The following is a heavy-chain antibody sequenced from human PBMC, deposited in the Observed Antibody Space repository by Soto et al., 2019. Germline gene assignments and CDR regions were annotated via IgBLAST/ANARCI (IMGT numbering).Heavy chain of an antibody. D-gene: IGHD2-2*01. J-gene: IGHJ6*02. CDR1: GYTFTGYY. CDR3: ARVGYCSSTSCSLYYYYGMDV. Sequence: GASVKVSCKASGYTFTGYYMHWVLQAPGQGLEWMGWINPNSGGTNYAQKFQGRVTMTRDTSISTAYMELSRLRSDDTAVYYCARVGYCSSTSCSLYYYYGMDVWGQGTTVTVSS. V-gene: IGHV1-2*02. CDR2: INPNSGGT.